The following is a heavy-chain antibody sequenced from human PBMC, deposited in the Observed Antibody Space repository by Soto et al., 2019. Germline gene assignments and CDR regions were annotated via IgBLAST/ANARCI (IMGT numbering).Heavy chain of an antibody. J-gene: IGHJ4*02. Sequence: GESLKISCKGSGYSFTSYWIGWVRQMPGKGLEWMGIIYPGDSDTRYSPSFQGQVTISADKSISTAYLQWSSLKASDTAMYYCARQKDAIMITFGGVIAPFDYWGQGTLVTVSS. CDR1: GYSFTSYW. D-gene: IGHD3-16*02. CDR3: ARQKDAIMITFGGVIAPFDY. V-gene: IGHV5-51*01. CDR2: IYPGDSDT.